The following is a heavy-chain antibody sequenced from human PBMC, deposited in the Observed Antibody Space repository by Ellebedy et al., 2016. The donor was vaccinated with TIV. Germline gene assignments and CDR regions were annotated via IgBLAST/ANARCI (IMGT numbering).Heavy chain of an antibody. CDR3: AREVDRAYGPFDN. CDR2: INPRASEI. D-gene: IGHD3-10*01. J-gene: IGHJ4*02. Sequence: PGGSLRLSCVASGFTFSRYGMHWVRQAPGKGLEWVANINPRASEIHYVDSVKGRFTISRDNAKKTLYLELNSLRAEDTAVYYCAREVDRAYGPFDNWGQGTPVTVSS. V-gene: IGHV3-7*01. CDR1: GFTFSRYG.